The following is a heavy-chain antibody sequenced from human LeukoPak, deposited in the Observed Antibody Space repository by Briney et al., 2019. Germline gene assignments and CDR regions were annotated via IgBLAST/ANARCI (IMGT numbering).Heavy chain of an antibody. D-gene: IGHD5-18*01. J-gene: IGHJ6*02. CDR2: IRSKAYRGTT. CDR3: ARGPIQLWIHNAMDV. V-gene: IGHV3-49*04. CDR1: GFTFGDHA. Sequence: PGRSLRLSCRGSGFTFGDHAMSWVRQAPGKGLEWVGFIRSKAYRGTTEYAASVKGRFTISRDDSASIAYLQMNSLKTEDTAVYYCARGPIQLWIHNAMDVWGQGTTVTVS.